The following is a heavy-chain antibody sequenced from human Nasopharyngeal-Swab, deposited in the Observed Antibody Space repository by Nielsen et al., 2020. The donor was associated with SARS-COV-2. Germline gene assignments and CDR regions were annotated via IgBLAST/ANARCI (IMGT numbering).Heavy chain of an antibody. CDR1: GFTFSYYY. V-gene: IGHV3-11*04. CDR2: ISSSGSTI. Sequence: GESLNISCAASGFTFSYYYMSWIRQAPGKGLEWVSYISSSGSTIYYPDSVKGRFTISSDNAKNSLYLQMNSLRAEDTAVYYCARGLWSSLRLLGGMDVWGQGTTVTVSS. J-gene: IGHJ6*02. CDR3: ARGLWSSLRLLGGMDV. D-gene: IGHD4/OR15-4a*01.